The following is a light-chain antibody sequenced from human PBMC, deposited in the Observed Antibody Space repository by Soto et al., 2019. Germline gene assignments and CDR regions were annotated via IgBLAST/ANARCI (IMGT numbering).Light chain of an antibody. Sequence: QSVLTQPPSVSGAPGQRVTISCTGRSSNIGAGYDVHWYQQLPGTAPKLLIYGNSNRPSGVPDRFSGSKSGTSASLAITGLQAEDEADYYCQSYDSSLSGVVFGGGTKRTFL. J-gene: IGLJ2*01. CDR1: SSNIGAGYD. CDR3: QSYDSSLSGVV. CDR2: GNS. V-gene: IGLV1-40*01.